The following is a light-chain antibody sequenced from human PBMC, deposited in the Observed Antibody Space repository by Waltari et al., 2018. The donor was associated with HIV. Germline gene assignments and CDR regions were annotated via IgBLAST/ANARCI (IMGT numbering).Light chain of an antibody. Sequence: QAVVTQEPSLTVSPGGTVTLTCGSSTGAVTNGQHPTRFQQKSGQAPRTLIYDTNNKHSSTPARFSGSLLGGKAALTLSGAQPEDEADYFCLLSYAGARPVVFGGGTKLTVL. V-gene: IGLV7-46*01. CDR1: TGAVTNGQH. J-gene: IGLJ2*01. CDR3: LLSYAGARPVV. CDR2: DTN.